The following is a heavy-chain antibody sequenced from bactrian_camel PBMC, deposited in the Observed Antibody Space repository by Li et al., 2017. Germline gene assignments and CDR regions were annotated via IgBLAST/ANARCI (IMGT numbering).Heavy chain of an antibody. D-gene: IGHD1*01. CDR1: RYVYNSWC. J-gene: IGHJ4*01. V-gene: IGHV3S26*01. CDR3: AGDLTRSATWYHVAGATPRPAYEYSV. Sequence: QLVESGGGSVQAGGSLKLSCAASRYVYNSWCMGWFRQAPGKERKGVAGIDSDGGTSYVDSVKGRFTISKDNAKNTLYLQMNSLKPEDTAMYYCAGDLTRSATWYHVAGATPRPAYEYSVWGQGTQVTVS. CDR2: IDSDGGT.